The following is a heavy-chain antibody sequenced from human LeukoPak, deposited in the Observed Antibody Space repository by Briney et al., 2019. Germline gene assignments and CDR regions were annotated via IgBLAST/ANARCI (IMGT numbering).Heavy chain of an antibody. Sequence: SETLSLTCAVSGGSISSGSYYWSWIRQPAGKGLESIGRIYTSGSTNYNPSCKSRVTISVDTSKNQFSLKLSSVTAADTAVYYCARDLGDGYSSGYFDYWGQGTLVTVSS. D-gene: IGHD5-24*01. CDR1: GGSISSGSYY. CDR3: ARDLGDGYSSGYFDY. CDR2: IYTSGST. J-gene: IGHJ4*02. V-gene: IGHV4-61*02.